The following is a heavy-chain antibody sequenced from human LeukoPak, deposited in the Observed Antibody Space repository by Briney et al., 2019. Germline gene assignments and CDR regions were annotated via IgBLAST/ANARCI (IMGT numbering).Heavy chain of an antibody. CDR2: IYYTGST. CDR3: ARLGAEQWLQ. D-gene: IGHD6-19*01. CDR1: GGSISSSSYY. Sequence: SGTLSLTCAVSGGSISSSSYYWGWIRQPPGKGLEWIGNIYYTGSTYYNPSLKSRVTMSIDTSKNQFSLKLSSVTAADTAVYYCARLGAEQWLQWGQGTLVTVSS. V-gene: IGHV4-39*07. J-gene: IGHJ4*02.